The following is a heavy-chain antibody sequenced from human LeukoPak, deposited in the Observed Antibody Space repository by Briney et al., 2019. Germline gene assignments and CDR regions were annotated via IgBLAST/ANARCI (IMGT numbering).Heavy chain of an antibody. CDR2: IYYSGST. D-gene: IGHD6-19*01. Sequence: SETLSLTCTVSGGSISSYYWSWIRQPPGKGLEWIGYIYYSGSTNYNPSLKSRVPISVDTSKNQFSLKLSSVTAADTALYYCASVGYSSGWTHRIYYYYIDVWGKGTTVTISS. CDR1: GGSISSYY. J-gene: IGHJ6*03. V-gene: IGHV4-59*01. CDR3: ASVGYSSGWTHRIYYYYIDV.